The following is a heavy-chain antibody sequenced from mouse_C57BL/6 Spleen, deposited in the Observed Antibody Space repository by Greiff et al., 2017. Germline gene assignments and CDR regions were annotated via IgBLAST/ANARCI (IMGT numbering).Heavy chain of an antibody. CDR1: GYTFTSYW. CDR2: IHPNSGGT. J-gene: IGHJ3*01. CDR3: GSGLDSSGWFAY. V-gene: IGHV1-64*01. Sequence: QVQLQQPGAELVKPGASVKLSCKASGYTFTSYWMHWVKQRPGQGLEWIGMIHPNSGGTNYNEKFKSKATLTVDKSSSTAYMQLSSLTSEDSAVYYCGSGLDSSGWFAYWRKGTLVTVSA. D-gene: IGHD3-2*01.